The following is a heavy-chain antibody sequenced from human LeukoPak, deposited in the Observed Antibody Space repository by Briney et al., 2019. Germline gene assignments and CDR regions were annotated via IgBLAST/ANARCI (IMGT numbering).Heavy chain of an antibody. CDR1: GFTFSSYG. CDR3: AKDPHDYSNYLNWFDP. D-gene: IGHD4-11*01. Sequence: GGSLRLSCAASGFTFSSYGMHWVRQAQGKGLEWVAFIRYDGSSKYYADSVKGRFTISRDNSKNTLYLQMNSLRAEDTAVYYCAKDPHDYSNYLNWFDPWGQGTLVTVSS. CDR2: IRYDGSSK. V-gene: IGHV3-30*02. J-gene: IGHJ5*02.